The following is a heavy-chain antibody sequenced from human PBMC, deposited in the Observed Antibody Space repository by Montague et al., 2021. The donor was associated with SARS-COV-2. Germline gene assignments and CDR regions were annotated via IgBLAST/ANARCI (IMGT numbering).Heavy chain of an antibody. Sequence: SETLSLTCTVSGGSISSYYWSWIRQPPGRGLQWIGYISYSGSTNYNPSLKSRVTISVDTSRNHFSLRLSSVTAADTAVYYCAKFRRTQLLFGTLYCGMDVWGQGTTVTVSS. CDR3: AKFRRTQLLFGTLYCGMDV. CDR1: GGSISSYY. J-gene: IGHJ6*02. CDR2: ISYSGST. V-gene: IGHV4-59*01. D-gene: IGHD2-2*01.